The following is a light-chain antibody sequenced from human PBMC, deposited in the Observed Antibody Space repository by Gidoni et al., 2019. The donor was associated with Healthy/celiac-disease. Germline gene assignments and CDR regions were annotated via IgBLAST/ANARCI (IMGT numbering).Light chain of an antibody. Sequence: ETVMTHSPAPLSVSPGERATLSCRASQSVSSYLAWDQQKPGQAPRLLIYGASNRATGIPARFSGSGSGTDFTLTISSLEPEDFAVYYCQQRSNWPGLTFGGGTKVEIK. CDR2: GAS. CDR3: QQRSNWPGLT. V-gene: IGKV3-11*01. J-gene: IGKJ4*01. CDR1: QSVSSY.